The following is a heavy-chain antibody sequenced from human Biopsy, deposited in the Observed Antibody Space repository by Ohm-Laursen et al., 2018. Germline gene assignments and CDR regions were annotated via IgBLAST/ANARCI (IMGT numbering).Heavy chain of an antibody. CDR2: INVYSNKK. J-gene: IGHJ6*02. CDR3: GRSPGRDRMDV. CDR1: EFTFSGYS. D-gene: IGHD1-14*01. V-gene: IGHV3-48*04. Sequence: SLRLSCAASEFTFSGYSMNWVRQAPGRGLEWVSYINVYSNKKYYADSVKGRFIVSRDNDKNSLYLQMNSLRAEDTAVYHCGRSPGRDRMDVWGQGTTVIVSS.